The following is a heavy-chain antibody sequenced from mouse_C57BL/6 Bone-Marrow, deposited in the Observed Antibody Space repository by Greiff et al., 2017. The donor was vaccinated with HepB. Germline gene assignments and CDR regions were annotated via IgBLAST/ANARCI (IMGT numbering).Heavy chain of an antibody. CDR3: ARKAIAGYFDV. J-gene: IGHJ1*03. Sequence: EVQLQQSGPELVKPGASVKISCKASGYTFTDYYMNWVKQTHGKSLEWIGDINPNNGGTSYNQKFKGKATLTVDKSSSTAYMELRSLTSEDSAVYYCARKAIAGYFDVWGTGTTVTVSS. CDR1: GYTFTDYY. CDR2: INPNNGGT. D-gene: IGHD3-2*02. V-gene: IGHV1-26*01.